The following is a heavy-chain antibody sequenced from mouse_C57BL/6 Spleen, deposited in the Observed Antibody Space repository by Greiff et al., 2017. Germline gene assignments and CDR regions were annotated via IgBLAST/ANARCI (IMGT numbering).Heavy chain of an antibody. Sequence: ESGPGLVKPSPSLSLPCSVTGYSITGGYYWNWIRQFPGNKLEWVGYISYDGSNNYNPTLKNRISITRDTSKNQFFLKLNSVTTEDTATYYCARVYGKRDYWGQGTSVTVSS. CDR1: GYSITGGYY. D-gene: IGHD2-1*01. J-gene: IGHJ4*01. V-gene: IGHV3-6*01. CDR3: ARVYGKRDY. CDR2: ISYDGSN.